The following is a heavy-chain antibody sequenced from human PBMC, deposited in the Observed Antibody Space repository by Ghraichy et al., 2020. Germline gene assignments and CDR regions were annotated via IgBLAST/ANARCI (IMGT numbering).Heavy chain of an antibody. Sequence: GGSLRLSCAASGFIFSTYSMTWVRQAPGKGLEWVASINQDGSEKYYVDSMKGRFTISRDNAKDSLYLQMNGLRAEDTAVFYCARINGRDAYNFGDFWGQGTLVTVSS. CDR3: ARINGRDAYNFGDF. J-gene: IGHJ4*02. V-gene: IGHV3-7*01. CDR2: INQDGSEK. D-gene: IGHD5-24*01. CDR1: GFIFSTYS.